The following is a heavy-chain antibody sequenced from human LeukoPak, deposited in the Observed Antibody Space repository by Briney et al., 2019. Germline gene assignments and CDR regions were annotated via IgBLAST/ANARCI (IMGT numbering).Heavy chain of an antibody. CDR3: ARGITMVRGVFRNYYYYMDV. J-gene: IGHJ6*03. Sequence: GGSLRLSCAASGFTFSRYGMSWVRQAPGKGLEWVSSISSSSSYIYYADSVKGRFTISRDNAKNSLYLQMNSLRAEDTAVYYCARGITMVRGVFRNYYYYMDVWGKGTTVTVSS. D-gene: IGHD3-10*01. V-gene: IGHV3-21*01. CDR1: GFTFSRYG. CDR2: ISSSSSYI.